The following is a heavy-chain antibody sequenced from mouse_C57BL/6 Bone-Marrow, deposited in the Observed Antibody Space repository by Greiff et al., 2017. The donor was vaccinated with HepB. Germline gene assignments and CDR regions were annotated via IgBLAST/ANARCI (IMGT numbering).Heavy chain of an antibody. V-gene: IGHV1-52*01. Sequence: QVQLKQPGAELVRPGSSVKLSCKASGYTFTSYWMHWVKQRPIQGLEWIGNIDPSDSETHYNQKFKDKATLTVDKSSSTAYMQLSSLTSEDSAVYYCARSGDGYHAMDYWGQGTSVTVSS. D-gene: IGHD2-3*01. CDR2: IDPSDSET. CDR1: GYTFTSYW. J-gene: IGHJ4*01. CDR3: ARSGDGYHAMDY.